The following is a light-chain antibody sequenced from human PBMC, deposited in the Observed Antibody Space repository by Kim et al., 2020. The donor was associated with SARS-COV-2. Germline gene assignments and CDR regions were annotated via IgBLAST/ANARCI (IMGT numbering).Light chain of an antibody. J-gene: IGKJ2*01. CDR1: QSVSSN. Sequence: EIVMTQSPATLSVSPGERATLSCRASQSVSSNLAWYQQKPGQAPRLLIYGASTRATGIPARFSGSGSGTEFTLTISSLQSEDFAVYYCQQYTNWPPSYTFGQGTKLEI. V-gene: IGKV3-15*01. CDR3: QQYTNWPPSYT. CDR2: GAS.